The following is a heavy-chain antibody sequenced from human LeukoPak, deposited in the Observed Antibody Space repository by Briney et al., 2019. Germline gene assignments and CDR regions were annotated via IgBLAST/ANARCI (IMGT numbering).Heavy chain of an antibody. J-gene: IGHJ3*02. V-gene: IGHV3-23*01. CDR3: ARDGMATTYDAFDI. CDR1: GFTFSTYA. CDR2: ISGSSRHI. Sequence: PGGSLRLSCAASGFTFSTYAMSWVRQAPGKGLEWVSIISGSSRHIYYADSVKGRFTISRDNSKNTLYLQMTSLRAEDTAVYYCARDGMATTYDAFDIWGQGTMVTVSS. D-gene: IGHD5-24*01.